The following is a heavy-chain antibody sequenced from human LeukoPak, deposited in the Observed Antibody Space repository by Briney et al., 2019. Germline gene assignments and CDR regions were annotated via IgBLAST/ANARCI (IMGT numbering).Heavy chain of an antibody. D-gene: IGHD1-26*01. V-gene: IGHV1-18*01. J-gene: IGHJ4*02. CDR2: ISAHNGNT. CDR3: ARDRAGYSGSYNGMDY. Sequence: ASVKVSCKASGYTFTSYGISWVRQAPGQGLEWMGWISAHNGNTNYAQKLQGRVTMTTDTSTSTAYMELRSLRSDDTAVYYCARDRAGYSGSYNGMDYWGQGTLVTVSS. CDR1: GYTFTSYG.